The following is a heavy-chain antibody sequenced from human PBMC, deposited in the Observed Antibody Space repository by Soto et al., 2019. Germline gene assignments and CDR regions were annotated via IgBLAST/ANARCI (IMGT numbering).Heavy chain of an antibody. CDR2: IYPRDSDT. J-gene: IGHJ3*02. CDR1: GFSFTSHW. V-gene: IGHV5-51*01. Sequence: PGESLKISCKGSGFSFTSHWIAWVSQMPGKGLECMGIIYPRDSDTRYNPSFQGQITISVDSSISTAYLQWSSLKTSDTAFYYCAKTLVAGAFDIWGQGTMVTVSS. CDR3: AKTLVAGAFDI. D-gene: IGHD2-8*02.